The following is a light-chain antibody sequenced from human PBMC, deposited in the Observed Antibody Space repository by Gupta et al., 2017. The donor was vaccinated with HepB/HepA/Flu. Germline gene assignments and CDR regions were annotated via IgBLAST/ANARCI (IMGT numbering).Light chain of an antibody. CDR3: QLLDSSSDLYV. Sequence: SYVPTQPPSVLVDPGKTDRITCGGNNIGSKNVHWYQQKPGQAPGLVVFDNSDRPSGIPERFSGSNSGNTATLTISSVEAGDEADYYCQLLDSSSDLYVFGTGTKVTVL. J-gene: IGLJ1*01. CDR1: NIGSKN. V-gene: IGLV3-21*03. CDR2: DNS.